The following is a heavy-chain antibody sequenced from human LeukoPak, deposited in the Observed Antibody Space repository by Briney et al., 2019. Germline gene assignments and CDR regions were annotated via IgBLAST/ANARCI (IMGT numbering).Heavy chain of an antibody. CDR2: INPNSGGA. J-gene: IGHJ6*02. CDR1: GYTFTGYY. D-gene: IGHD3-22*01. CDR3: ARVDRGYYGMDV. Sequence: ASVKVSCKASGYTFTGYYMHWVRQVPGQGLEWMGWINPNSGGANYAQELQGRVTMTRDTSISTAYMELSRLRSDDTAVYYCARVDRGYYGMDVWGQGTTVTVSS. V-gene: IGHV1-2*02.